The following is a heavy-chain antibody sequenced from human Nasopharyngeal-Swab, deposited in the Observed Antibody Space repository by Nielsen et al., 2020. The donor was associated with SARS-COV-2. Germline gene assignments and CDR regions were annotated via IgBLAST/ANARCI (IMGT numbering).Heavy chain of an antibody. V-gene: IGHV3-74*01. CDR3: ARAPGADLDY. J-gene: IGHJ4*02. CDR1: GFTFSSHW. Sequence: GGSLRLSCAASGFTFSSHWMHWVRQAPGKGLVWVSRIKTDGSRTFYADSVKGRFTISRDNSKNTLYLQMNSLRAEDTAVYYCARAPGADLDYWGQGTLVTVSS. D-gene: IGHD3-10*01. CDR2: IKTDGSRT.